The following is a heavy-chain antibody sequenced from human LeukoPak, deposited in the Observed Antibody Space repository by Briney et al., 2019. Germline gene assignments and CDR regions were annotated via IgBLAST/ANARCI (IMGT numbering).Heavy chain of an antibody. J-gene: IGHJ4*01. CDR2: ISSSSSYI. D-gene: IGHD3-10*01. Sequence: GGSLRLSCATSGFTFSSYSMTWVRQAPGKGLEWVSSISSSSSYIYYADSVKGRFNISRDYAKNLRYLQMNSLRIEDTAGYYCERDHGIPGSGSYRFDYWGHGTLVTVSS. CDR3: ERDHGIPGSGSYRFDY. V-gene: IGHV3-21*06. CDR1: GFTFSSYS.